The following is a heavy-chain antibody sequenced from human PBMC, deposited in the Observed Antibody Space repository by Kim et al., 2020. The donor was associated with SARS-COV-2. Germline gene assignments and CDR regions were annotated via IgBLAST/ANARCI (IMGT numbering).Heavy chain of an antibody. CDR2: ISDSGSNK. D-gene: IGHD3-10*02. J-gene: IGHJ6*01. CDR3: AKGSERRGVRGAYVYGR. CDR1: GFTFSSYA. V-gene: IGHV3-23*01. Sequence: GGSLRLSCAASGFTFSSYAMSWVRQAPGKGLEWVSVISDSGSNKYYAVSVKGRFTISRDNSKNTLYLQMNSLRAEDTAVYYCAKGSERRGVRGAYVYGR.